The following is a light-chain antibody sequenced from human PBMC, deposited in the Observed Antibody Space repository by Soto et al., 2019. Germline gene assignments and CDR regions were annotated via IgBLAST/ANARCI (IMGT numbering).Light chain of an antibody. CDR1: QSVNSNY. Sequence: EIVLTQSPGTLSLSPGERATLSCRASQSVNSNYLACYQQKPGQGPRLLMYGASSRATGIPDRFSGRGSGTDFTLTISRLEPEDFAVYYCQQYDSSPRTFGQGTKVEIK. J-gene: IGKJ1*01. CDR2: GAS. V-gene: IGKV3-20*01. CDR3: QQYDSSPRT.